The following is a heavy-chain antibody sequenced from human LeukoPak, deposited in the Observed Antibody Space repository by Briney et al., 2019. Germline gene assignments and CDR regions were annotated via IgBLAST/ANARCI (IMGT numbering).Heavy chain of an antibody. J-gene: IGHJ4*02. CDR2: ISGSGGST. D-gene: IGHD5-12*01. CDR1: EFIFSNYA. CDR3: AKDRLWLPF. V-gene: IGHV3-23*01. Sequence: GWSLTLSCAASEFIFSNYAMSWVRQAPGNGLEWVSAISGSGGSTYYADSVKGRFTSSRDNSKNPLYLQMNGLRAEDTAVYYCAKDRLWLPFWGQGTLVIVSS.